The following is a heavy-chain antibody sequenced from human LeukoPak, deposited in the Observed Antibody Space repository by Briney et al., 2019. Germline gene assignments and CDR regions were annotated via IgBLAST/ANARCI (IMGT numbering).Heavy chain of an antibody. J-gene: IGHJ4*02. CDR2: ISSNGGST. Sequence: GGSLRLSCSASGFXFSTYAMHWVRQAPGKGREYVAAISSNGGSTYYADSVKGRFTISRDNSKNTLYLQMSSLRAEDTAVYYCVNSGTTAFDYWGQGTLVTVSS. CDR3: VNSGTTAFDY. D-gene: IGHD1-26*01. V-gene: IGHV3-64D*06. CDR1: GFXFSTYA.